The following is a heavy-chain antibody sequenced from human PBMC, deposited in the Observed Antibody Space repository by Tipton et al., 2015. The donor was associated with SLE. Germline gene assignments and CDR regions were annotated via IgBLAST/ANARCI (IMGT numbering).Heavy chain of an antibody. V-gene: IGHV3-23*01. CDR3: AKFEKTTDFYLDS. D-gene: IGHD1/OR15-1a*01. CDR1: GFTFSSYA. J-gene: IGHJ4*02. CDR2: ISGGGGST. Sequence: SLRLSCATSGFTFSSYALGWVRRAPGKGLEWVSAISGGGGSTYYADFVKGRFSISIDQSKKTLFLQMNSLRADDTATYYCAKFEKTTDFYLDSWGQGTLVSVSS.